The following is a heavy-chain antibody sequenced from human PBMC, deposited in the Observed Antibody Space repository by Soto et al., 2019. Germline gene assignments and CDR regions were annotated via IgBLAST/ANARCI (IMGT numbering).Heavy chain of an antibody. Sequence: ASETLSLTCTVSGFSISSSSYYWGWIRQPPGKGLEWIGSIYYSGSTYYNPSLKSRVTISVDTSKNQFSLKLSSVTAADTAVYYCARHSYYYGSTYGCWLDPWGQGTLVTVSS. CDR3: ARHSYYYGSTYGCWLDP. CDR2: IYYSGST. D-gene: IGHD3-10*01. V-gene: IGHV4-39*01. CDR1: GFSISSSSYY. J-gene: IGHJ5*02.